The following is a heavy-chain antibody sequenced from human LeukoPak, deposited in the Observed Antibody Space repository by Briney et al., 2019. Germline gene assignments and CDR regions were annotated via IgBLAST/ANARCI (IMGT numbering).Heavy chain of an antibody. CDR2: IRYDGSNK. J-gene: IGHJ6*02. V-gene: IGHV3-30*02. Sequence: GGSLRLSCAASGFTFSSYGMHWVRQAPGKGQEWVAFIRYDGSNKYYADSVKGRFTISRDNSKNTLYLQMNSLRAEDTAVYYCAKDLEYCSSTSCYDYYYGMDVWGQGTTVTVSS. D-gene: IGHD2-2*01. CDR1: GFTFSSYG. CDR3: AKDLEYCSSTSCYDYYYGMDV.